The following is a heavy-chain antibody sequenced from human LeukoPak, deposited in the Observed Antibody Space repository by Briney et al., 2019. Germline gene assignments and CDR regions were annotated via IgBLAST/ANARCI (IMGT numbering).Heavy chain of an antibody. CDR1: GGSISTDASY. Sequence: SETLSLTCTVSGGSISTDASYWAWIRQPPGKELEWIGSIYYSGSTCYSSSLKSRVTLSVDTSKNQFSLKMSSVTAADTAVFYCARLFSRGWVYHFGLDVWGQGTTVTVS. D-gene: IGHD6-19*01. V-gene: IGHV4-39*01. CDR3: ARLFSRGWVYHFGLDV. CDR2: IYYSGST. J-gene: IGHJ6*02.